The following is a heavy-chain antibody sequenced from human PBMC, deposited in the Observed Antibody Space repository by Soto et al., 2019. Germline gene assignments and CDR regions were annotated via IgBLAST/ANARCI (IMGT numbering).Heavy chain of an antibody. Sequence: LRLSCAASGFTFSSYAMHWVRQAPGKGLEWVAVISYDGSNKYYADSVKGRFTISRDNSKNTLYLQMNSLRAEDTAVYYCAREGYIVVVPAAIWSWFDPWGQGTLVTVSS. CDR1: GFTFSSYA. CDR2: ISYDGSNK. D-gene: IGHD2-2*01. CDR3: AREGYIVVVPAAIWSWFDP. V-gene: IGHV3-30-3*01. J-gene: IGHJ5*02.